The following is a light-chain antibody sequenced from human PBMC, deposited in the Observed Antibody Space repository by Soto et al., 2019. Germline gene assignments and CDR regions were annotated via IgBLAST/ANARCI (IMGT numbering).Light chain of an antibody. CDR3: QQLNIYPLT. CDR1: QGIGSY. CDR2: AAS. V-gene: IGKV1-9*01. J-gene: IGKJ3*01. Sequence: IHLTQSPSSLSASVGDRVAITCRASQGIGSYLAWYQQKPGEAPKLLIFAASTLQSGVPSRFGGSGSGTEFTLTINSLQPEDFATYYCQQLNIYPLTFGPGTKVDIK.